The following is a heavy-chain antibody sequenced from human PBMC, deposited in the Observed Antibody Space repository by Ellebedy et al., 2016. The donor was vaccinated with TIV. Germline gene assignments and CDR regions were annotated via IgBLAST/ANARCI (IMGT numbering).Heavy chain of an antibody. CDR3: ARDFDWLLSGALDP. Sequence: MPSETLSLTCTVSGGSMTSYYWIWIRQAPGKGLQWIGYIYANWDTDYNPSLDSRVTISIDTSKNQFSLKLRSVTAADTAVYYCARDFDWLLSGALDPWGQGTLVTVSS. J-gene: IGHJ5*02. V-gene: IGHV4-59*01. D-gene: IGHD3-9*01. CDR1: GGSMTSYY. CDR2: IYANWDT.